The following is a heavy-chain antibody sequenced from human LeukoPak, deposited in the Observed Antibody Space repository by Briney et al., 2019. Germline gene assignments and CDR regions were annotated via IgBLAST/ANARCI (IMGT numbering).Heavy chain of an antibody. CDR1: GFTVSSNY. D-gene: IGHD1-26*01. Sequence: GGSLRLSCAASGFTVSSNYMSWVRQAPGKWLEWVSVIYSGGSTYYADSVKGRFTISRDNSKNTLYLQMNSLRAEDTAVYYCARLDGSYRAFDYWGQGTLVTVSS. J-gene: IGHJ4*02. V-gene: IGHV3-53*01. CDR3: ARLDGSYRAFDY. CDR2: IYSGGST.